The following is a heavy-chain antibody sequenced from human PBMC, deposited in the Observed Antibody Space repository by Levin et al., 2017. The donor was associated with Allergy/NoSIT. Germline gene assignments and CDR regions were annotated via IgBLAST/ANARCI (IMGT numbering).Heavy chain of an antibody. Sequence: ASETLSLTCAVYGGSFSGYHWNWIRQPPGKGLEWIGEINHSGSTNYNPSLKSRVTISVDTSKNQFSLKLSSVTAADTAVYYCARDGDYHGSGLLVWGQGTLVTVSS. CDR3: ARDGDYHGSGLLV. J-gene: IGHJ4*02. D-gene: IGHD2-21*01. CDR1: GGSFSGYH. V-gene: IGHV4-34*01. CDR2: INHSGST.